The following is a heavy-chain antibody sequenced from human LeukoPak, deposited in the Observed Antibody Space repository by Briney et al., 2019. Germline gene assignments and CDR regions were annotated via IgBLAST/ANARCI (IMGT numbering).Heavy chain of an antibody. D-gene: IGHD3/OR15-3a*01. Sequence: SETLSLTCSVSGGSISSSSYSWGWIRPPPGKGLEWIGSIYYSGTTYHTPSLKSRVTISVDTSKNQFSLRLSSVTATDTAVYYCARHIWTGGAGWFDPWGQGTLVTVSS. CDR1: GGSISSSSYS. CDR3: ARHIWTGGAGWFDP. V-gene: IGHV4-39*01. J-gene: IGHJ5*02. CDR2: IYYSGTT.